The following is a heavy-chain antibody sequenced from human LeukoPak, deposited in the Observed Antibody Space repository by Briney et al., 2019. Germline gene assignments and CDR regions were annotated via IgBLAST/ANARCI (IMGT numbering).Heavy chain of an antibody. CDR2: VFSSGNT. CDR1: GVSVSSYW. V-gene: IGHV4-59*02. J-gene: IGHJ6*03. CDR3: ASSNGFDWSPEYYVDV. Sequence: SDTLSLTFSLSGVSVSSYWWSWIRQPPGKGLEWIAYVFSSGNTNYNPSLKGRVTISVDISKNQFSLKVTSVTAADTAVYYCASSNGFDWSPEYYVDVWGKGTSVTVSS. D-gene: IGHD3-9*01.